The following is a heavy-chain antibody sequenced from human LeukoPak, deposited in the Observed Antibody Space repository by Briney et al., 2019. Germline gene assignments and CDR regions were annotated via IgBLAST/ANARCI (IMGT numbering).Heavy chain of an antibody. V-gene: IGHV3-30*02. J-gene: IGHJ6*02. Sequence: GGSLRLSCAASGFTFSSYGMHWVRQAPGKGLEWVAFIRYDGSNKYYADSVKGRFTISRDNSKNTLYLQMNSLRAEDTAVYYCAKDRRGGSSYYYGMDVWGQGTTVTVSS. CDR3: AKDRRGGSSYYYGMDV. CDR2: IRYDGSNK. D-gene: IGHD6-13*01. CDR1: GFTFSSYG.